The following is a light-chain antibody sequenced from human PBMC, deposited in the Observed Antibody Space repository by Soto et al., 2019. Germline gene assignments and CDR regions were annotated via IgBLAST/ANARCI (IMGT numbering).Light chain of an antibody. J-gene: IGKJ2*01. CDR2: KAS. CDR3: QQYNTTADT. V-gene: IGKV1-5*03. CDR1: QGISNW. Sequence: DVQMTQSPSTLSASVGDTVTITCRASQGISNWLAWYQQKPGEAPKLLIYKASYLESGVPTRFSGSGSGTEFTLTISSLQPDDCATYFCQQYNTTADTVGQGTKLAIK.